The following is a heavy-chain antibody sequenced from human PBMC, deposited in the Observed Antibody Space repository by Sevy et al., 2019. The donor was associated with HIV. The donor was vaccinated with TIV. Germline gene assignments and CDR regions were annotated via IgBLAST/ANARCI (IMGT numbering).Heavy chain of an antibody. CDR1: GFTFSDYY. J-gene: IGHJ4*02. V-gene: IGHV3-11*01. CDR2: ISSSGSNI. Sequence: GSLRLSCAASGFTFSDYYMSWIRQAPGKGLEWVSYISSSGSNIYYADSVKGRFTVSRDNAKNSMYLQMNSLRAEDTALYYCARDLHRGLSGSTSGYWGQGTLVTVSS. CDR3: ARDLHRGLSGSTSGY. D-gene: IGHD3-3*01.